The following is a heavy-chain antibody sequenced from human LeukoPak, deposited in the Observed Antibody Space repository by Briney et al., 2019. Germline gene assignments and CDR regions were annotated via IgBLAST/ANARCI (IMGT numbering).Heavy chain of an antibody. J-gene: IGHJ4*02. D-gene: IGHD3-10*01. V-gene: IGHV3-30*03. CDR1: GFTFSSYG. CDR2: ISYDGSNK. Sequence: GGSLRLSCAASGFTFSSYGMHWVRQAPGKGLEWVAVISYDGSNKYYADSVKGRFTISRDNSKNTLYLQMNSLRAEDTAVYYCARSRLRFGDSFDYWGQGTLVTVSS. CDR3: ARSRLRFGDSFDY.